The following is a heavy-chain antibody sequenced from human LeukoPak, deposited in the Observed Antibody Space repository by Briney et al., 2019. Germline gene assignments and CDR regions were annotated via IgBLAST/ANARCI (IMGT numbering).Heavy chain of an antibody. Sequence: GGSLRLSCAASGFTFSRYGMSWVRQAPGKGLEWVANTKQDGSEKYYVDSVKGRFTISRDNAKNSLYLQMNSLRAEDTAVYYCARAYSSGWYFPFDYWGQGTLVTVSS. J-gene: IGHJ4*02. V-gene: IGHV3-7*01. CDR2: TKQDGSEK. CDR1: GFTFSRYG. CDR3: ARAYSSGWYFPFDY. D-gene: IGHD6-19*01.